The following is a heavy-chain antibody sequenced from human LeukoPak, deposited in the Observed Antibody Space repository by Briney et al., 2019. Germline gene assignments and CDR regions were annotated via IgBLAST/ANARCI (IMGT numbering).Heavy chain of an antibody. CDR2: ISSSSSYI. Sequence: XXAPGKGXEWVSSISSSSSYIYYADSVKGRFTISRDNAKNSLYLQMNSLRAEDTAVYYCARSGGMVRGYNWFDXXGQXTL. J-gene: IGHJ5*02. V-gene: IGHV3-21*01. D-gene: IGHD3-10*01. CDR3: ARSGGMVRGYNWFDX.